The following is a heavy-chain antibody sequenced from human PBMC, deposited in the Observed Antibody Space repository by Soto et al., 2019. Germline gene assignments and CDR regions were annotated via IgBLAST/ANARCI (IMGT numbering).Heavy chain of an antibody. CDR1: GGSISSYY. CDR3: ARHLDTAMALFDY. V-gene: IGHV4-59*08. CDR2: IYYSGST. D-gene: IGHD5-18*01. Sequence: ETLSLTCTVSGGSISSYYWSWIRQPPGKGLEWIGYIYYSGSTNYNPSLKSRVTISVDTSKNQFSLKLSSVTAADTAVYYCARHLDTAMALFDYWGQGTLVTVSS. J-gene: IGHJ4*02.